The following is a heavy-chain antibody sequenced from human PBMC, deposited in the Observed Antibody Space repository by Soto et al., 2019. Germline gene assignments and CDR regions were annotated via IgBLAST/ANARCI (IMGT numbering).Heavy chain of an antibody. Sequence: EVQLVESGGGLVKPGGSLRLSCAASGFTFSSYSMNWVRQAPGKGLEWVSSISSSSSYIYYADSVKGRFTITRDNAKNSLYLQMNSVRGEDTAVYYCARDLGYYDLWSGYYLNAFDIWGQGTMVTVSS. CDR3: ARDLGYYDLWSGYYLNAFDI. CDR2: ISSSSSYI. V-gene: IGHV3-21*01. D-gene: IGHD3-3*01. CDR1: GFTFSSYS. J-gene: IGHJ3*02.